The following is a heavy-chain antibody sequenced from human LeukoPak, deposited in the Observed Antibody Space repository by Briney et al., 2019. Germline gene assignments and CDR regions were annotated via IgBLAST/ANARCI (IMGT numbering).Heavy chain of an antibody. Sequence: SETLSLTCTVSGGSISSYYWSWIRQHPGKGLEWIGYIYYSGSTYYNPSLKSRVTISVDTSKNQFSLKLSSVTAADTAVYYCARYFVAPNWFDPWGQGTLVTVSS. CDR2: IYYSGST. J-gene: IGHJ5*02. V-gene: IGHV4-59*06. D-gene: IGHD3-9*01. CDR3: ARYFVAPNWFDP. CDR1: GGSISSYY.